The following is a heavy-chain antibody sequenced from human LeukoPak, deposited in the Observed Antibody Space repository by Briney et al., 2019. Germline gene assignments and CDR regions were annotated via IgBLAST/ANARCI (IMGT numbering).Heavy chain of an antibody. Sequence: SETLSLTCTVSGGYISGGSYYWSWIRQPAGKGLEWIGRIYSSGSTNYNPSFRSRVTISLDTSKNQFSRKVSSVTAADTAVYYCAREGRWQLLDYWGQGTLVTVSS. CDR1: GGYISGGSYY. J-gene: IGHJ4*02. CDR3: AREGRWQLLDY. D-gene: IGHD2-15*01. CDR2: IYSSGST. V-gene: IGHV4-61*02.